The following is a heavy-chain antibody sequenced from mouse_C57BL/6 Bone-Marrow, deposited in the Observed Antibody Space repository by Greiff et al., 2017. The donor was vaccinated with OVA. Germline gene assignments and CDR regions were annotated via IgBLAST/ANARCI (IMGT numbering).Heavy chain of an antibody. D-gene: IGHD2-2*01. CDR3: TRVGSMVTTFGFYFDY. CDR2: ISSGGDYI. CDR1: GFTFSSYA. Sequence: EVQVVESGEGLVKPGGSLKLSCAASGFTFSSYAMSWVRQTPEKRLEWVAYISSGGDYIYYADTVKGRFTISRDNARNTLYLQMSSLKSEDTAMNYCTRVGSMVTTFGFYFDYWGQGTTLTVSS. J-gene: IGHJ2*01. V-gene: IGHV5-9-1*02.